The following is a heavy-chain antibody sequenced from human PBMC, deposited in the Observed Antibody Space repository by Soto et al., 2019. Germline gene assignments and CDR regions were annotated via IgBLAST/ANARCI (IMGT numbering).Heavy chain of an antibody. CDR2: IYHSGST. CDR1: GGSISSSNW. V-gene: IGHV4-4*01. D-gene: IGHD1-26*01. J-gene: IGHJ4*02. Sequence: QVQLQESGTGLVKPLGTLSLTCAVSGGSISSSNWWSWVRQPPGKGLEWSGEIYHSGSTSYNPCLNSRASVSVGTSTHQCSRNLSSVTAAAAGGDCCARYYSGNRPFDYWGQATLVTVSS. CDR3: ARYYSGNRPFDY.